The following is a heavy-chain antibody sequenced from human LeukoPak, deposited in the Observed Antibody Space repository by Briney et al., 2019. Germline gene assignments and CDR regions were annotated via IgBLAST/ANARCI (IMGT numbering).Heavy chain of an antibody. CDR2: ISGSGSPI. Sequence: GGSLRLSCAASGFTFSSYWMSWVRQAPGKGLEWVSYISGSGSPIYYADSVKGRFTISRDNAKNSLYLQMNSLRDEDTAIYYCARDEANAFDIWGQGTMVTVSS. J-gene: IGHJ3*02. CDR3: ARDEANAFDI. CDR1: GFTFSSYW. V-gene: IGHV3-48*02.